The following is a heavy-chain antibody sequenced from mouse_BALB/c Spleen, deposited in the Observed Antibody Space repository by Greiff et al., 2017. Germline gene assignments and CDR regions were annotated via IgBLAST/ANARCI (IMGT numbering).Heavy chain of an antibody. CDR3: ALTGPFAY. J-gene: IGHJ3*01. CDR1: GYTFTSYW. CDR2: INPSTGYT. Sequence: VKLVESGAELAKPGASVKMSCKASGYTFTSYWMHWVKQRPGQGLEWIGYINPSTGYTEYNQKFKDKATLTADKSSSTAYMQLSSLTSEDSAVYYCALTGPFAYWGQGTLVTVSA. V-gene: IGHV1-7*01. D-gene: IGHD4-1*01.